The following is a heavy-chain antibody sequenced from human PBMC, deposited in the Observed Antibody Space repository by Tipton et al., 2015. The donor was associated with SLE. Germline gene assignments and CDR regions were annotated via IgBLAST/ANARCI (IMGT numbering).Heavy chain of an antibody. Sequence: LRLSCAASGFTFSNYAMSWFRQAPGKGLEWVGYISYSGGTYYNPTLKSRVTLSVDTSKNQFSLKLSSVTAADTAIYYCARVQAYEGFDPWGQGTLVTVSS. CDR3: ARVQAYEGFDP. J-gene: IGHJ5*02. V-gene: IGHV4-31*02. D-gene: IGHD3-16*01. CDR1: GFTFSNYA. CDR2: ISYSGGT.